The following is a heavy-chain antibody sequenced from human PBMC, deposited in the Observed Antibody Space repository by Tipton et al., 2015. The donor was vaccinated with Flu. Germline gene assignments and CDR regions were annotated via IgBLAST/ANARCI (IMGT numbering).Heavy chain of an antibody. CDR1: GFTVSNNY. Sequence: SLRLSCAASGFTVSNNYMSWVRQAPGKGLEWVSIVYDDGRTYYADSVEGRFAISRDNSKNILYLQMNSLRADDTAVYFCARDEGGTYPDWGQGTLVTVSS. CDR2: VYDDGRT. D-gene: IGHD1-14*01. CDR3: ARDEGGTYPD. V-gene: IGHV3-53*01. J-gene: IGHJ4*02.